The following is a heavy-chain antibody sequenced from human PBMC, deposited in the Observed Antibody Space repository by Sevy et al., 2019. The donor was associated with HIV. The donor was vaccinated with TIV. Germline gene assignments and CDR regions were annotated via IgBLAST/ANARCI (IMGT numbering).Heavy chain of an antibody. CDR3: ARRNDFDI. J-gene: IGHJ3*02. Sequence: GSLRLSCTVSGGSINSDHWNWIRQPPGKGLEWIGYVYYTGGTNYNPSLKNRVTISVDRTKNQFSLKLTSVTAADTAVYYCARRNDFDIWGQGTMVTVS. V-gene: IGHV4-59*08. CDR2: VYYTGGT. CDR1: GGSINSDH.